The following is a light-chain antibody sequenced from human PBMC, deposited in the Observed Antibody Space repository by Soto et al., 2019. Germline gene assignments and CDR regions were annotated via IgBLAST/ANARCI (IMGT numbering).Light chain of an antibody. CDR2: GAS. Sequence: IVLTQSPGTLSLSPGERATLSCRAIQSASSSYLAWYQQRPGQAPRLLIYGASSRATGIPDRFSGSGSGTDFTLTISRLEPEDFAVYYCQQYGSSYPWTFGQGTKVDIK. CDR3: QQYGSSYPWT. CDR1: QSASSSY. J-gene: IGKJ1*01. V-gene: IGKV3-20*01.